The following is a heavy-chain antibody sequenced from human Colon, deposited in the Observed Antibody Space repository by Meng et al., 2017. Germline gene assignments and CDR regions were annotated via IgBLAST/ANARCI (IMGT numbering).Heavy chain of an antibody. CDR1: GGSISSYY. Sequence: GSLRLSCTVSGGSISSYYWSWIRQPPAKGLEWSGYIYHSATTNYNPSLKSRVTISVDSSNNQFSLKLSSVTAADTAVYYCARDNDGWSPVDYWGQGTLVTVSS. D-gene: IGHD6-19*01. J-gene: IGHJ4*02. CDR2: IYHSATT. CDR3: ARDNDGWSPVDY. V-gene: IGHV4-59*01.